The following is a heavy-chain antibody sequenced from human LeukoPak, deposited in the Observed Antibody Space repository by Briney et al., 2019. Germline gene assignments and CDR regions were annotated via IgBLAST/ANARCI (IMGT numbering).Heavy chain of an antibody. CDR3: ARLAALVRGVIDY. D-gene: IGHD3-10*01. CDR1: GFIFNDFW. Sequence: GGSLRLSCTASGFIFNDFWMSWVRQAPGEGLEWVANIRQDGGAKNYVDSVKGRYTISRDNAKKSLYLQTNSLRAEDTAVYYCARLAALVRGVIDYWGQGTLVTVSS. J-gene: IGHJ4*02. V-gene: IGHV3-7*01. CDR2: IRQDGGAK.